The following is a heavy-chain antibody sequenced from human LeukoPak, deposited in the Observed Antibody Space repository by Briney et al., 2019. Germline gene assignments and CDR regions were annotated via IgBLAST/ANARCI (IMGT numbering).Heavy chain of an antibody. CDR1: GYTFTSYG. D-gene: IGHD1-26*01. V-gene: IGHV1-18*01. J-gene: IGHJ3*02. CDR2: ISAYNGNT. CDR3: AKDLSGSYFYRDVFDK. Sequence: ASVKVSCKASGYTFTSYGISWVRQAPGQGLEWMGWISAYNGNTNYAQKLQGRVTMTRDMSTSTVYMELSSLRSEDTAVYYCAKDLSGSYFYRDVFDKWGQGTKVTVSS.